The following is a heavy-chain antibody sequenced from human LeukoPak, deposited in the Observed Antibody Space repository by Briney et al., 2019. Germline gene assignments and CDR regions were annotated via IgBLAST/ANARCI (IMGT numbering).Heavy chain of an antibody. J-gene: IGHJ6*02. CDR2: ISAYNGNT. Sequence: ASVKVSCKASGYTFTSYGISWVRQAPGQGLEWMGWISAYNGNTNYAQKLQGRVTMTTDTSTSTAYMELSSLRSEDTAVYYCARLSYLLDPLTPQSYYYYGMDVWGQGTTVTVSS. V-gene: IGHV1-18*04. CDR3: ARLSYLLDPLTPQSYYYYGMDV. CDR1: GYTFTSYG. D-gene: IGHD3/OR15-3a*01.